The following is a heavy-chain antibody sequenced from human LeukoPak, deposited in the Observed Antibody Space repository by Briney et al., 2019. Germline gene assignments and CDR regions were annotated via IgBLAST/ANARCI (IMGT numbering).Heavy chain of an antibody. Sequence: SETLPLTCTVSGGSISTYHWSWIRQPPGKGLEWIGYIHYSGATNYNPSLKSRVTISVDTSKNQFSLKLTSVTAADTAVYYCARGTVTTDYFLHWGQGTLVTVSP. CDR2: IHYSGAT. J-gene: IGHJ1*01. D-gene: IGHD4-17*01. CDR1: GGSISTYH. V-gene: IGHV4-59*01. CDR3: ARGTVTTDYFLH.